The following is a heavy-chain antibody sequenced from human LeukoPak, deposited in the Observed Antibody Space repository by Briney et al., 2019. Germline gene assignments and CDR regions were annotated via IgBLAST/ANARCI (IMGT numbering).Heavy chain of an antibody. CDR1: GGSFSGYY. J-gene: IGHJ4*02. V-gene: IGHV4-34*01. Sequence: SETLSLTCAVYGGSFSGYYWSWIRQPPGKGLKWIGEINDSGTTNYNLSLKSRVTISEDTFRNQFSLKLSSVTAADTAVYYCARSGRYQIYWGRGTLVTVSS. CDR3: ARSGRYQIY. CDR2: INDSGTT. D-gene: IGHD3-10*01.